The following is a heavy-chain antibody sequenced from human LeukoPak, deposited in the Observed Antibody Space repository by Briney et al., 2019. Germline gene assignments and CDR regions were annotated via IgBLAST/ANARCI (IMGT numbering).Heavy chain of an antibody. J-gene: IGHJ4*02. CDR3: ARDRREYIAAAGPPDFDY. D-gene: IGHD6-13*01. V-gene: IGHV1-3*01. Sequence: GASVKVSCKASGYTLTNYAMHWVRQAPGQTLEWMGWINAGDGNTKLSQKFQGRVTITRDTSASTAYMELRSLRSDDTAVYYCARDRREYIAAAGPPDFDYWGQGTLVTVSS. CDR2: INAGDGNT. CDR1: GYTLTNYA.